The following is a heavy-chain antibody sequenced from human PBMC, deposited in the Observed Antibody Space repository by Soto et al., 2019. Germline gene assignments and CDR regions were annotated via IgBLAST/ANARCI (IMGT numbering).Heavy chain of an antibody. CDR3: ARGYAAPRAAD. V-gene: IGHV4-34*01. D-gene: IGHD2-15*01. Sequence: PSETLSLTCTVYGGSFSGYYCSWIRQPPGKGLEWIGEINHSGSTSYNPSLKSRVTISVGTSKNQLSLKLSSVTAADTAVYYCARGYAAPRAADWGQGTLVTVSS. J-gene: IGHJ4*02. CDR2: INHSGST. CDR1: GGSFSGYY.